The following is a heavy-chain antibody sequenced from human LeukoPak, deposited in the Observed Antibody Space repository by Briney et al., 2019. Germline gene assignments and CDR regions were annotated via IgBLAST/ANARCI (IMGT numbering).Heavy chain of an antibody. CDR2: INKDGSEK. CDR3: ARDKVTY. V-gene: IGHV3-7*01. CDR1: GFTFSNYY. J-gene: IGHJ4*02. Sequence: PGGSLRLSCAASGFTFSNYYMSWVRQAPGKGLEWVAHINKDGSEKYYVDSVKGRFTISRDNAENSLYLQMNSLRVEDTAVYYCARDKVTYWGRGTLVTVSS.